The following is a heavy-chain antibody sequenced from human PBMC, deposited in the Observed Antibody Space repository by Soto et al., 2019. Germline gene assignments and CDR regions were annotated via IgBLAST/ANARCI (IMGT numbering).Heavy chain of an antibody. J-gene: IGHJ1*01. D-gene: IGHD1-20*01. V-gene: IGHV1-3*01. CDR2: INAGNGNT. Sequence: VKVSCKASXYTFTSYAMXXVRQAPGQRLEWMGWINAGNGNTKYSQKFQGRVTITRDTSASKXYMELSSLRSEDTAVYYCARDPGITGXAEYFQHWGQGTLVTVSS. CDR3: ARDPGITGXAEYFQH. CDR1: XYTFTSYA.